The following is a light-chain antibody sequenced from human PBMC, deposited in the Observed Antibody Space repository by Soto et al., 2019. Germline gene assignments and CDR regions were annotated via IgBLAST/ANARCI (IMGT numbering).Light chain of an antibody. CDR2: KAS. CDR3: QQYNSPWT. Sequence: DIPMTQSPSTLSASVGDRVTITCRASQSISSWLARYQQKPGKAPKLLIYKASSLESGVPSRFSGSGSGTEFTLTISSLQPDDFATYYCQQYNSPWTFGQGTKVEI. J-gene: IGKJ1*01. V-gene: IGKV1-5*03. CDR1: QSISSW.